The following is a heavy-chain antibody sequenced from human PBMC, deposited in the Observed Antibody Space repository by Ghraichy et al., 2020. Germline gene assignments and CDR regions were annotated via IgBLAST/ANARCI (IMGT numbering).Heavy chain of an antibody. J-gene: IGHJ5*02. Sequence: GGSLRLSCAASGFTFSDYYMSWIRQALGKGLEWVSYISSSGSTIYYADSVKGRFTISRDNAKNSLYLQMNSLRAEDTAVYYCARGRGRYCSSTSCYRWFDPWGQGTLVTVSS. CDR1: GFTFSDYY. D-gene: IGHD2-2*01. CDR2: ISSSGSTI. V-gene: IGHV3-11*01. CDR3: ARGRGRYCSSTSCYRWFDP.